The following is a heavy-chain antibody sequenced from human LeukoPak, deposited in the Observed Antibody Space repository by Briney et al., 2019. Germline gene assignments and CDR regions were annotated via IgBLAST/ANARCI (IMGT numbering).Heavy chain of an antibody. CDR3: ARDGLSSSWYWFDP. Sequence: KSSETLSLTCTVSNGSISSYYWGWIRQPPGKGLEWIGYIYYSGSTNYNPSLKSRVTISVDTSKNQFSLKLSSVTAADTAVYYCARDGLSSSWYWFDPWGQGTLVTVSS. V-gene: IGHV4-59*12. D-gene: IGHD6-13*01. CDR2: IYYSGST. J-gene: IGHJ5*02. CDR1: NGSISSYY.